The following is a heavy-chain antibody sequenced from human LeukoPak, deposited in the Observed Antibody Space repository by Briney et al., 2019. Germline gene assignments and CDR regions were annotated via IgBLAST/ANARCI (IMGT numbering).Heavy chain of an antibody. Sequence: GGSLRLSCAASGFTFSSYSMNWVRQAPGKGLEWVSSISSSSSYICYADSVKGRFTISRDNAKNSLYLQMNSLRAEDTAVYYCARDAVATILYYFDYWGQGTLVTVSS. V-gene: IGHV3-21*01. J-gene: IGHJ4*02. CDR3: ARDAVATILYYFDY. CDR1: GFTFSSYS. CDR2: ISSSSSYI. D-gene: IGHD5-12*01.